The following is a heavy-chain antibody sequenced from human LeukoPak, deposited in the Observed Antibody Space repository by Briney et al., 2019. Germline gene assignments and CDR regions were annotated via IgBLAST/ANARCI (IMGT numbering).Heavy chain of an antibody. D-gene: IGHD4-17*01. CDR1: GGSISSYY. V-gene: IGHV4-4*07. J-gene: IGHJ5*02. CDR2: IYTSGST. Sequence: SETLSLTCTVSGGSISSYYWSWIRQPAGKGLEWIGRIYTSGSTNYNPSLQSRVTMSVDTCKNQFSLKLSSVTAADTAVYYCARLMTTVTTGWFDPWGQGTLVTVSS. CDR3: ARLMTTVTTGWFDP.